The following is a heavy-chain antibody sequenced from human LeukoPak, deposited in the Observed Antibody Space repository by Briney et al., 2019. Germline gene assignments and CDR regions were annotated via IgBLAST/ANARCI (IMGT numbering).Heavy chain of an antibody. Sequence: GGSLRLSCAASGFTFSNAWMTWVRQAPGKGLEWVAVIWYDGSKNYYADSVKGRFTISRDTSENILYLQMNSLRAEDTAVYYCARDGGSSIDYWGQGTLVTVSS. V-gene: IGHV3-33*01. D-gene: IGHD6-13*01. CDR1: GFTFSNAW. J-gene: IGHJ4*02. CDR2: IWYDGSKN. CDR3: ARDGGSSIDY.